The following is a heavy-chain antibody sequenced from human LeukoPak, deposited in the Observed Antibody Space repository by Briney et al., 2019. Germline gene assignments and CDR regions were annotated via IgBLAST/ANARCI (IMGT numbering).Heavy chain of an antibody. Sequence: GGSLRLSCAGSGFTFSIYWMSWVRQAPGKGLEWVANIKKDGSEKYHADSVKGRFSISRDNAKNSLYLQMNSLRAEDTAVYYCAREYEGDVDYWGRGTLVTVSS. CDR3: AREYEGDVDY. D-gene: IGHD3-16*01. CDR2: IKKDGSEK. V-gene: IGHV3-7*01. CDR1: GFTFSIYW. J-gene: IGHJ4*02.